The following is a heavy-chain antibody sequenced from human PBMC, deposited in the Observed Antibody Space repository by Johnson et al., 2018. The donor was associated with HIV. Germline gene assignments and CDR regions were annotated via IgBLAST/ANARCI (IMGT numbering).Heavy chain of an antibody. Sequence: QVQLVESGGGVVQPGRSLRLSCAASGFTFSSYAMQWVRQAPGKGLEWVAFIRYDGSNKYYADSVKGRFTISRDNSKNTLYLQMNSLRAEDTAVYYCAKDPRHGGDAFVIWGQGTMVTVSS. V-gene: IGHV3-30*02. J-gene: IGHJ3*02. D-gene: IGHD3-10*01. CDR1: GFTFSSYA. CDR3: AKDPRHGGDAFVI. CDR2: IRYDGSNK.